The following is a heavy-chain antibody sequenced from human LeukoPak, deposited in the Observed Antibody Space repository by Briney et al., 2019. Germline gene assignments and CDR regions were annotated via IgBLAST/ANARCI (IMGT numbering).Heavy chain of an antibody. CDR3: ARNRYYYGSGNYGVPNWFDP. D-gene: IGHD3-10*01. CDR1: SNSISGYY. Sequence: PSETLSLTCTVSSNSISGYYWSWIRQPPGKGLEWIGYIYYSGSTYYNPSLKSRVTISVDTSKNQFSLKLNSVTAADTAVYYCARNRYYYGSGNYGVPNWFDPWGQGTLVTVSS. V-gene: IGHV4-59*04. CDR2: IYYSGST. J-gene: IGHJ5*02.